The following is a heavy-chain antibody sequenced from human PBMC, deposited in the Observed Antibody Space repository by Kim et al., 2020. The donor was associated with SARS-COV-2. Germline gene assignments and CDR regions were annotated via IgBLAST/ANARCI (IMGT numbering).Heavy chain of an antibody. J-gene: IGHJ6*02. CDR1: GFTFSSYD. Sequence: GGSLRLSCAASGFTFSSYDMHWVRQATGKGLEWVSAIGTAGDTYYPGSVKGRFTISRENAKNSLYLQMNSLRAGDTAVYYWARDKGSGGMDVWGQGTTVTVSS. CDR3: ARDKGSGGMDV. CDR2: IGTAGDT. D-gene: IGHD1-1*01. V-gene: IGHV3-13*01.